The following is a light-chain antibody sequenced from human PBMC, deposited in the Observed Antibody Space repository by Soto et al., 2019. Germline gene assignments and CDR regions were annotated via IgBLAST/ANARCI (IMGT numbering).Light chain of an antibody. J-gene: IGKJ2*01. Sequence: DIVLTQTPLSSLVTLGQPASISCRSNQSLVHSDGNTYLSWLHQRPGQPPRLLIYKISNRLSGVPDRFSGSGAVTDFTLKISGVEAEDVGVYYCMQATQFRPYTFGQGTKLEIK. CDR3: MQATQFRPYT. V-gene: IGKV2-24*01. CDR1: QSLVHSDGNTY. CDR2: KIS.